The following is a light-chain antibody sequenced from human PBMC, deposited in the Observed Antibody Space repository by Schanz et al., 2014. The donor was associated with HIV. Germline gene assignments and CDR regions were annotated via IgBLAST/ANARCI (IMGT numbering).Light chain of an antibody. Sequence: QSVLTQPTSVSGSPEQSITISCTGASMAFSSSNFVSWYQQHPGEAPRLIIYDVTSRPSGVSARFSASKTGETASLTISGLQAEDEAEYYCSTYTTSKTWVFGGGTKLTVL. CDR2: DVT. V-gene: IGLV2-14*03. J-gene: IGLJ3*02. CDR3: STYTTSKTWV. CDR1: SMAFSSSNF.